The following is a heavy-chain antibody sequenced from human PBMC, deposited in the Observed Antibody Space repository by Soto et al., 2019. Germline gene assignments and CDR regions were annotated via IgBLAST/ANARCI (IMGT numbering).Heavy chain of an antibody. V-gene: IGHV3-66*01. CDR3: ARDYDFWSGYWPGPFDY. D-gene: IGHD3-3*01. J-gene: IGHJ4*02. CDR1: GFTVSSNY. Sequence: EVQLVESGGGLVQPGGSLRLSCAASGFTVSSNYMSWVRQAPGKGLEWVSVIYSGGSTYYADSVKGRFTISRDNSKNTLYLQMNSLRAEDTAVYYCARDYDFWSGYWPGPFDYWGQGTLVTVSS. CDR2: IYSGGST.